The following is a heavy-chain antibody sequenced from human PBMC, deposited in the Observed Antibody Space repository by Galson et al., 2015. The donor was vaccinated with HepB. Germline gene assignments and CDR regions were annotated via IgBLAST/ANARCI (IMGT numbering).Heavy chain of an antibody. CDR1: GYTFSTYS. D-gene: IGHD2-15*01. CDR2: ISGYNRKT. V-gene: IGHV1-18*01. J-gene: IGHJ5*02. CDR3: ARGALVLGVAATQNNWFDP. Sequence: SVKVSCKAPGYTFSTYSITWVRQAPGQGLEWMGWISGYNRKTNYAQKLQGRVAMTTDTSTSTAYMELRSLRSDDTAVYYCARGALVLGVAATQNNWFDPWGQGTLVTVSS.